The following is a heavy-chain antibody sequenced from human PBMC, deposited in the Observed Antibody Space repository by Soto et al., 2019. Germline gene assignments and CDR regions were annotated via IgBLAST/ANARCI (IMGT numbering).Heavy chain of an antibody. CDR1: GFTFSSYA. CDR3: AKDLRGVNILTGSYYFGY. V-gene: IGHV3-23*01. Sequence: GGSLRLSCAASGFTFSSYAMSWVRQAPGKGLEWVSAISGSGGSTYYADSVKGRFTISRDNSKNTLYLQMNSLRAEDTAVYYCAKDLRGVNILTGSYYFGYWGQGTLVTVSS. CDR2: ISGSGGST. J-gene: IGHJ4*02. D-gene: IGHD3-9*01.